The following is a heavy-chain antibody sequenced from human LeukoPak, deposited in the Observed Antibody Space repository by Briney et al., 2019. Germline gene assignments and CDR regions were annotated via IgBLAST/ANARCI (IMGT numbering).Heavy chain of an antibody. D-gene: IGHD2-2*01. CDR2: INHSGST. Sequence: SETLSLTCAVYGGSFSGYYWSWIRQPPGKGLKWIGEINHSGSTNYNPSLKSRVTISVDTSKNQFSLKLSSVTAADTAVYYCARLCSSTSCIWGYYYGMDVWGQGTTVTVSS. V-gene: IGHV4-34*01. J-gene: IGHJ6*02. CDR1: GGSFSGYY. CDR3: ARLCSSTSCIWGYYYGMDV.